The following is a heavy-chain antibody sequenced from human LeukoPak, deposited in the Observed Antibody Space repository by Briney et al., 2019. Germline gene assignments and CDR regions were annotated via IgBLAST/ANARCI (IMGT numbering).Heavy chain of an antibody. CDR2: ISGSGGST. D-gene: IGHD6-19*01. CDR3: AKAGYSSGYYYYYGMDV. V-gene: IGHV3-23*01. Sequence: GGSLRLSCAASGFTFSSYAMSWVRQAPGKGLEWVSAISGSGGSTYYADSVKGRFTISRDNSKNTLYLQMNSLRAEDTAVYYCAKAGYSSGYYYYYGMDVWGQGTTVTVSS. CDR1: GFTFSSYA. J-gene: IGHJ6*02.